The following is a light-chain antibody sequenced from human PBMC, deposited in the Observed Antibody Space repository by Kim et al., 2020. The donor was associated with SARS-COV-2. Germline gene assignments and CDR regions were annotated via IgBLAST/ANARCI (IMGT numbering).Light chain of an antibody. CDR1: QSVSSNF. Sequence: SPGERATLSCRASQSVSSNFLAWYQQKPGQAPRLVIFGASSRATGIPDRFSGSGSGTDFTLTISRLEPEDFALYYCQQYGSSALTFGGGTKVDIK. J-gene: IGKJ4*01. CDR2: GAS. CDR3: QQYGSSALT. V-gene: IGKV3-20*01.